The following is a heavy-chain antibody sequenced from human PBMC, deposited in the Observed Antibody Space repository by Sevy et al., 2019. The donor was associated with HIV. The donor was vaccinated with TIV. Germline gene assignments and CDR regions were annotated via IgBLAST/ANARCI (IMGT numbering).Heavy chain of an antibody. J-gene: IGHJ4*02. CDR2: IQYDGGIT. Sequence: GGSRKLSCATSGFTFSYPGRHWVRQAPGKGLEWVTFIQYDGGITYYADSVKGRFTISRDNSKNTLYLQMTSLRGDDTAVYYCAKNTAAVGTGGFDHWGQGALVTVSS. D-gene: IGHD6-13*01. CDR3: AKNTAAVGTGGFDH. CDR1: GFTFSYPG. V-gene: IGHV3-30*02.